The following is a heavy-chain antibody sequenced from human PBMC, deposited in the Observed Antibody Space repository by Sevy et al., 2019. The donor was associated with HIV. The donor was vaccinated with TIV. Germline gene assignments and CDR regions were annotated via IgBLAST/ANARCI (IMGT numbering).Heavy chain of an antibody. D-gene: IGHD1-1*01. CDR3: ARGGNRYNWNADYFDY. CDR2: ISAYNGNT. J-gene: IGHJ4*02. Sequence: ASVKVSCKASGYTFTSYGISWVRQAPGQGLEWMGWISAYNGNTNYAQKPQGRVTMTTDTSTSTAYMELRSLRSDDPAVYYCARGGNRYNWNADYFDYWGQGTLVTVSS. V-gene: IGHV1-18*01. CDR1: GYTFTSYG.